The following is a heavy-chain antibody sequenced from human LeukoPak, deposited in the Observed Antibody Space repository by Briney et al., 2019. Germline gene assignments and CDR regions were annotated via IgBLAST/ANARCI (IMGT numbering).Heavy chain of an antibody. D-gene: IGHD3-10*01. CDR2: IYYSGST. Sequence: SETLSLTCTVSGGSTSSSYWSWIRQPPGKGLEWIGYIYYSGSTNYNPSLKSRVTISVDTSKNQFSLKVTSVTAADTAVYYCARIRYGSNIYRYYYMDVWGKGTTVIVSS. J-gene: IGHJ6*03. CDR3: ARIRYGSNIYRYYYMDV. CDR1: GGSTSSSY. V-gene: IGHV4-59*01.